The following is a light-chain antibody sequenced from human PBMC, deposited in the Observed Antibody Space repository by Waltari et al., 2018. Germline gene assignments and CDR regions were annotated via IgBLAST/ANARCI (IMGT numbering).Light chain of an antibody. V-gene: IGLV1-40*01. CDR1: SSNIGAGYD. CDR2: DNS. Sequence: QSVLTQPPSVSGAPGQRVTISCTGSSSNIGAGYDVHWYQKLPGPAPNLLIYDNSNRPSGVPDRFSCSRSVTSASLAITRLQAEDEADYYCQSYDSSLSGFYVFGTGTRVTVL. J-gene: IGLJ1*01. CDR3: QSYDSSLSGFYV.